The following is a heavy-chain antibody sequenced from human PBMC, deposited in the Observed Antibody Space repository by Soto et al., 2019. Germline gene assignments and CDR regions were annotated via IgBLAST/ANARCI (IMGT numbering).Heavy chain of an antibody. CDR2: TYYRSKWYN. Sequence: SQTLSLTCAISGDSVSSNNAAWNWIRQSPSRGLEWLGRTYYRSKWYNDYAVSVKSRITINPDTSKNQFSLQLNSVTPEDTAVYYCARGNTDDYYYYYGMDVWGQGTTVTVSS. CDR3: ARGNTDDYYYYYGMDV. V-gene: IGHV6-1*01. J-gene: IGHJ6*02. CDR1: GDSVSSNNAA.